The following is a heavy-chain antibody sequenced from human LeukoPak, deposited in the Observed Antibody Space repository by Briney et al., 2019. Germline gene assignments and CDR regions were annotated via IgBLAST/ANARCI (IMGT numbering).Heavy chain of an antibody. CDR3: ATLVSTRYYFDY. D-gene: IGHD5/OR15-5a*01. Sequence: SETLSLTCTVSDYSISSGYGYYWGWIRQPPGKGLEWIGNIYHSGITYYNHFNSSLKSRVTISIDTSKNQFSLRLTSVTAADTAVYFRATLVSTRYYFDYWGQGTLVTVSS. V-gene: IGHV4-38-2*02. CDR1: DYSISSGYGYY. CDR2: IYHSGIT. J-gene: IGHJ4*02.